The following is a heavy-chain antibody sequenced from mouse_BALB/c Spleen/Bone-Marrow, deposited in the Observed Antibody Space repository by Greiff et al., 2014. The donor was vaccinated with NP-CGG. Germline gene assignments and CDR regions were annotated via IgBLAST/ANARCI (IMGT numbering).Heavy chain of an antibody. CDR2: IYPGSGST. CDR3: ARFYDYDWYFDV. V-gene: IGHV1-77*01. J-gene: IGHJ1*01. Sequence: LVESGPELVKPGASVKMSCKASGYTFTDYVISWVKQRTGQGLEWIGEIYPGSGSTNYNEKFKGKATLTADKSSNTAYMQLSSLTSEDSAVYFCARFYDYDWYFDVWGAGTTVTVSS. CDR1: GYTFTDYV. D-gene: IGHD2-4*01.